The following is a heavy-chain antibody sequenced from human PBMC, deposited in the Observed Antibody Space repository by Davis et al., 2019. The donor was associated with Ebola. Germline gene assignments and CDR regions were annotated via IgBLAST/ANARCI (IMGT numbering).Heavy chain of an antibody. CDR2: INTSDGST. J-gene: IGHJ4*02. CDR1: GYFFTSYY. V-gene: IGHV1-46*01. Sequence: ASVKVSCKASGYFFTSYYMHWVRRAPGHGLEWMGTINTSDGSTSYAQEFQGRVTMTRDTSTSTVYMDLRSLRSEDTAVYYCGKGKLEELDYWGQGTLVTVSS. CDR3: GKGKLEELDY. D-gene: IGHD1/OR15-1a*01.